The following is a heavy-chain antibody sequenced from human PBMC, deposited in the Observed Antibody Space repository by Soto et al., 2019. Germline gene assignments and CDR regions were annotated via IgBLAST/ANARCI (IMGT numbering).Heavy chain of an antibody. Sequence: SCAASGFTFSDYYMSWIRQAPGKGLEWVSYISSSDSTISYADSVKGRFTISRDNAKNSLYLQMNSMRAEDTAVYYCARTRAAVDYWGQGTLVTVSS. CDR2: ISSSDSTI. D-gene: IGHD6-13*01. V-gene: IGHV3-11*01. CDR1: GFTFSDYY. CDR3: ARTRAAVDY. J-gene: IGHJ4*02.